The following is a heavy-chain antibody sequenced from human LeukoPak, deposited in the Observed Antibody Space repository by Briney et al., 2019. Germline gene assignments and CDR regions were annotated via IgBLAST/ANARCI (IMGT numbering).Heavy chain of an antibody. Sequence: GGSLRLSCADSGFTVSSNYMSWVRQAPGKGLEWVSVIYSGGSTYYADSVKGRFTISRDNSKNTLYLQMNSLRAEDTAVYYCARDSSSSWSFDYWGQGTLVTVSS. J-gene: IGHJ4*02. D-gene: IGHD6-13*01. CDR1: GFTVSSNY. V-gene: IGHV3-66*01. CDR2: IYSGGST. CDR3: ARDSSSSWSFDY.